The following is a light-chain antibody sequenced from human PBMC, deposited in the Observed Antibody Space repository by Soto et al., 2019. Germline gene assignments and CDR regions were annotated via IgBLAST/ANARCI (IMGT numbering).Light chain of an antibody. CDR1: SSGIENSY. Sequence: QSVLTQPPSVSAAPGQRVTISCSGSSSGIENSYVSCYQQFPGTSPKLLIYDNTERPSGIPDRFSGSKSGRSATLDITGLQTGDEADYYCGTWDDSLSVGVFGTGTKLTVL. J-gene: IGLJ1*01. CDR2: DNT. CDR3: GTWDDSLSVGV. V-gene: IGLV1-51*01.